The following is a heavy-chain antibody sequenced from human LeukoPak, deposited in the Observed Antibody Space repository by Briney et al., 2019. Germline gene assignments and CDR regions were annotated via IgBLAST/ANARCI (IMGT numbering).Heavy chain of an antibody. CDR2: VSGSGGST. D-gene: IGHD1-26*01. Sequence: PGGSLRLFCTGSGFHFSNSAISRVRKAPGKRLEWVSTVSGSGGSTYYADSVRGRFTISRDNSNNTAHRQMSGLRVDDTDIYYCAKGRGARYYNPMDVWGKGTTVTVSS. J-gene: IGHJ6*03. V-gene: IGHV3-23*01. CDR3: AKGRGARYYNPMDV. CDR1: GFHFSNSA.